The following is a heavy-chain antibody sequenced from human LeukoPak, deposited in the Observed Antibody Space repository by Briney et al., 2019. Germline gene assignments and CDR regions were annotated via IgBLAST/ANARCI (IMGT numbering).Heavy chain of an antibody. V-gene: IGHV3-73*01. CDR1: GFTFSGSA. CDR2: IRSKTNNYAT. J-gene: IGHJ3*02. CDR3: ARDTHLRITMIVVVNPDAFDI. Sequence: GGSLRLSCAASGFTFSGSALHWVRQASGKGLEWIGRIRSKTNNYATTYAASVTGRFTISRDDAENTAYLQMNSLRAEDTAVYYCARDTHLRITMIVVVNPDAFDIWGQGTMVTVSS. D-gene: IGHD3-22*01.